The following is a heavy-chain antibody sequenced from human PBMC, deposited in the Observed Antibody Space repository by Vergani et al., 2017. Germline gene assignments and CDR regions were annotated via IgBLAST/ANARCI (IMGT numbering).Heavy chain of an antibody. CDR1: GYIFKNNY. V-gene: IGHV1-46*02. J-gene: IGHJ5*02. D-gene: IGHD2-21*01. Sequence: VQLVQSGAEVRKPGASVTVSCTASGYIFKNNYIHWLRQAPGQAFEWMGILNPTTGHTTSAQKFMGRVDMTRDPSTDTSTRTVHMTLSSLRSEDTAVYYCARSIGYCAGATCRAYYFDHLGQGTRVTVSS. CDR2: LNPTTGHT. CDR3: ARSIGYCAGATCRAYYFDH.